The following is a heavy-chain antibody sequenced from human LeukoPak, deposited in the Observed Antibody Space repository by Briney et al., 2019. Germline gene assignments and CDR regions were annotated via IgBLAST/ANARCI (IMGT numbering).Heavy chain of an antibody. V-gene: IGHV3-23*01. CDR3: AKSYGSGSHYGMDV. J-gene: IGHJ6*02. D-gene: IGHD3-10*01. CDR2: ISGSGGST. CDR1: GFTFSSYA. Sequence: GGSLRLSCAASGFTFSSYAMSWVRQAPGKGLEWVSAISGSGGSTYYADSVKGRFTISRDNSKSTLYLQMNSLRAEDTAVYYCAKSYGSGSHYGMDVWGQGTTVTVSS.